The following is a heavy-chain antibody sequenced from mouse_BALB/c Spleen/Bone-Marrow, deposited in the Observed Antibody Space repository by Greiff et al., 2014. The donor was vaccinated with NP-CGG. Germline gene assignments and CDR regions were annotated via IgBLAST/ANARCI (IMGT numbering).Heavy chain of an antibody. J-gene: IGHJ4*01. CDR3: ARTSNPAMDY. D-gene: IGHD2-5*01. CDR1: GYIFTSYW. CDR2: IYPGTDST. V-gene: IGHV1S132*01. Sequence: VQLQQSGAELVRPGASVKLSCKTSGYIFTSYWIYWIKQRSGQGLEWIARIYPGTDSTYYNEKFKGKATLAADKSSNTAYMQIGSLKSEDSAVYFCARTSNPAMDYWGQGTSVTVSS.